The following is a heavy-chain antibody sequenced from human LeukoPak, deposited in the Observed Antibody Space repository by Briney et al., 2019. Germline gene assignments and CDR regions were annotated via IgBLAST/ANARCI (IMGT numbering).Heavy chain of an antibody. CDR2: INPNDDST. V-gene: IGHV1-46*02. CDR1: GYTFNNYD. CDR3: ARGLRTSGYSH. D-gene: IGHD3-22*01. Sequence: ASVKVSCKASGYTFNNYDMHWVRPAPGQGLEWMGIINPNDDSTSYAQKFQGRVTMTRDTSTSTVYVELSSLRSEDTAVYYCARGLRTSGYSHWGQGTLVTVSS. J-gene: IGHJ4*02.